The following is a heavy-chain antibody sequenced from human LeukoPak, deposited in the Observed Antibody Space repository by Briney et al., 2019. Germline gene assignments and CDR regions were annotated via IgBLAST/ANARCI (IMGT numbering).Heavy chain of an antibody. D-gene: IGHD3-22*01. CDR3: ARAGNDSSGYYPFDY. J-gene: IGHJ4*02. CDR2: IIPILGIA. CDR1: GYTFTGYY. V-gene: IGHV1-69*04. Sequence: SVKVSCKASGYTFTGYYMHWVRQAPGQGLEWMGRIIPILGIANYAQKFQGRVTITADKSTSTAYMELSSLRSEDTAVYYCARAGNDSSGYYPFDYWGQGTLVTVSS.